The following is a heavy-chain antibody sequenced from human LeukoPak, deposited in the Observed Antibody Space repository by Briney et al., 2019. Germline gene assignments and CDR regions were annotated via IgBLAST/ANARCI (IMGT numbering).Heavy chain of an antibody. CDR2: IIPILGIA. J-gene: IGHJ5*02. Sequence: GSSVKVSCKASGGTFSSYTISWVRQAPGQGLEWMGRIIPILGIANYAQKFQGRVTITADKSTSTAYMELSSLRSEDTAVYYCARAKQGYCSGTSCPRSFDPWGQGTLVTVSS. CDR3: ARAKQGYCSGTSCPRSFDP. V-gene: IGHV1-69*02. CDR1: GGTFSSYT. D-gene: IGHD2-2*01.